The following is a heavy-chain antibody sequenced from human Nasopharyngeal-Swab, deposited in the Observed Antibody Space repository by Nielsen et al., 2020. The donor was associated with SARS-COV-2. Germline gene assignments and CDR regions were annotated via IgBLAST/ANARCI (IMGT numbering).Heavy chain of an antibody. Sequence: GESLKISCAASGFTFNNSGMHWVRQAPGKGLEWVAVIWYGGSEKHYADSVRGRFTISRDNPKNTLYLQMNSLRAEDTAIYYCGRDRYYDSSGFDYWGQGTLVSVSS. V-gene: IGHV3-33*01. D-gene: IGHD3-22*01. J-gene: IGHJ4*02. CDR3: GRDRYYDSSGFDY. CDR1: GFTFNNSG. CDR2: IWYGGSEK.